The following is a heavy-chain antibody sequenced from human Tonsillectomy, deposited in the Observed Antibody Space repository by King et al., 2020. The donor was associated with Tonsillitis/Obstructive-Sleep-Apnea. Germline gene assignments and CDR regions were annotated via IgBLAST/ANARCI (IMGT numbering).Heavy chain of an antibody. V-gene: IGHV3-53*01. Sequence: VQLVESGGGLIQPGGSLRLSCAASGFTVSSNYMSWVRQAPGKGLEWVSVIYSGGSTYYADSVKGRFTISRDNSKNTLYLQMNSLRAEDTAVYYCARGAYYYYSGMDVWGQGTTVTVSS. CDR2: IYSGGST. CDR3: ARGAYYYYSGMDV. J-gene: IGHJ6*02. CDR1: GFTVSSNY.